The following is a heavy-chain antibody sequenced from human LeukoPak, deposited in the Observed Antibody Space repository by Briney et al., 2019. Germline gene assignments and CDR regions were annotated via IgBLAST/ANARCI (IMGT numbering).Heavy chain of an antibody. CDR2: ISYDGSNK. J-gene: IGHJ4*02. CDR1: GFTFSSYG. D-gene: IGHD6-19*01. Sequence: PGGSLRLSCAASGFTFSSYGMHWVRQAPGKGLEWVAVISYDGSNKYYADSVKGRFTISRDNSKNTLYLQMNSLRAEDTAVYYCAKEGGSGWAPDYWGQGTLVTVSS. V-gene: IGHV3-30*18. CDR3: AKEGGSGWAPDY.